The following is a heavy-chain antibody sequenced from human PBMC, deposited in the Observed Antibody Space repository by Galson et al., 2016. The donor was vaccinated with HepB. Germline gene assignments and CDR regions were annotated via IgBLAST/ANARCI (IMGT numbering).Heavy chain of an antibody. CDR2: ISGNGIGT. D-gene: IGHD2-15*01. J-gene: IGHJ4*02. V-gene: IGHV3-23*01. Sequence: SLRLSCAASGFTFNTYAMTWVRQAPGKGLECVATISGNGIGTAYAGSVKGRFTISRDNSKNTVYLQMNSLGAEDTAVYYCAKGTLGQCSGSTCYPFDCWGQGTLVTVSS. CDR1: GFTFNTYA. CDR3: AKGTLGQCSGSTCYPFDC.